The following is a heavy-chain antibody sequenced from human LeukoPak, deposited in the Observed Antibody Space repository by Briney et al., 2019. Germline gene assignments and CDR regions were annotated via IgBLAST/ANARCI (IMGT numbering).Heavy chain of an antibody. D-gene: IGHD3-10*01. Sequence: GGSLRLSCAASGFTFSTFAMHWVRLSPGKGLEWVSSITGSGPYMLYADSVKHRFTISRDNTNNFLYLEMNSLRAEDTAMYFCVRDVGAVRGEVYFDYWGQGTLVTVSS. J-gene: IGHJ4*02. CDR1: GFTFSTFA. CDR3: VRDVGAVRGEVYFDY. CDR2: ITGSGPYM. V-gene: IGHV3-21*06.